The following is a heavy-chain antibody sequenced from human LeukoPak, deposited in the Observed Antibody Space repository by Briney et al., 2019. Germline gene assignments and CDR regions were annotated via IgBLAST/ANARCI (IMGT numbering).Heavy chain of an antibody. CDR2: ISSSGSTI. CDR3: ARAEKLKGWGYSYGYMDY. J-gene: IGHJ4*02. V-gene: IGHV3-11*04. D-gene: IGHD5-18*01. CDR1: GFTFSDYY. Sequence: GGSLRLSCAASGFTFSDYYMSWIRQAPGKGLEWVSYISSSGSTIYYADSVKGRFTISRDNAKNSLYLQMNSLRAEDTAVYYCARAEKLKGWGYSYGYMDYWGQGTLVTVSS.